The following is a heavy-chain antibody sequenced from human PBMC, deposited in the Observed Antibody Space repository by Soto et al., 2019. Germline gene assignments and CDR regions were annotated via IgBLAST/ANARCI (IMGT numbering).Heavy chain of an antibody. CDR3: ARDRGSGSYYLGPFYFDY. D-gene: IGHD1-26*01. J-gene: IGHJ4*02. CDR2: ITPYTGNA. Sequence: ASVKVSCKASGYTFTDYGFSWVRQAPGQGPEWMGWITPYTGNAKFPQKFQGRVTMTTDRFTSTAYMELKSLTFDDTAVYYCARDRGSGSYYLGPFYFDYWGQGTLVTVSS. CDR1: GYTFTDYG. V-gene: IGHV1-18*01.